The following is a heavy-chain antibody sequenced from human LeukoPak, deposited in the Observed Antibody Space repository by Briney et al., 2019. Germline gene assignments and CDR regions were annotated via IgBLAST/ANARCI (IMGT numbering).Heavy chain of an antibody. CDR2: ISWSSGII. CDR3: AKDTGSPADAITMEDNAFDI. D-gene: IGHD3-3*01. V-gene: IGHV3-9*01. CDR1: GFILDDHG. Sequence: GGSLRLSCAASGFILDDHGMHWVRRAPGKGLEWVSGISWSSGIIGYADSVKGRFTISRDNAKNSLDLQMESLRAEDTAVYYCAKDTGSPADAITMEDNAFDIWGQGTMVTVPS. J-gene: IGHJ3*02.